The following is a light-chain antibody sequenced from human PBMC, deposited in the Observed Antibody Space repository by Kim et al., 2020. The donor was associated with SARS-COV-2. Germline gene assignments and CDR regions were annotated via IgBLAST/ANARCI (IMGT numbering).Light chain of an antibody. J-gene: IGLJ2*01. CDR3: TAYAGSSTNI. CDR2: DVT. CDR1: SSDIGAYNR. V-gene: IGLV2-11*01. Sequence: GQSVTISCTGTSSDIGAYNRVSWYQQPPGKAPKVMIYDVTKRPSGVPDRFSGSKSGNTASLTISGLQTEDEADYYCTAYAGSSTNIFGGGTKVTVL.